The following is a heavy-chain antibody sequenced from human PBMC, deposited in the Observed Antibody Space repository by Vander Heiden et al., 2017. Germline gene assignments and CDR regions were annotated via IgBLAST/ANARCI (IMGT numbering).Heavy chain of an antibody. CDR3: ARSNGDYLGY. J-gene: IGHJ4*02. V-gene: IGHV4-34*01. D-gene: IGHD4-17*01. CDR2: INHGGST. Sequence: QVQLQQWGAGLLKPSETLSLTCAVYGGSFSGYSWPWICQPSGKGLEWVGEINHGGSTNDNPSLKSRVTISVDTSKNQLSLKLSSVTAADTAVYYCARSNGDYLGYWGQGTLVTVSS. CDR1: GGSFSGYS.